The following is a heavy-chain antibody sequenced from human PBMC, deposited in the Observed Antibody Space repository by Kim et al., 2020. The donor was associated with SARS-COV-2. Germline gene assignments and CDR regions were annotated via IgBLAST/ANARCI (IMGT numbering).Heavy chain of an antibody. D-gene: IGHD5-18*01. CDR3: AKGSLGIQVINAFDI. Sequence: SVKGRFTISRDNSKNTLYLHMNSLRAEDTAVYYCAKGSLGIQVINAFDIWGQGTMVTVSS. J-gene: IGHJ3*02. V-gene: IGHV3-30*02.